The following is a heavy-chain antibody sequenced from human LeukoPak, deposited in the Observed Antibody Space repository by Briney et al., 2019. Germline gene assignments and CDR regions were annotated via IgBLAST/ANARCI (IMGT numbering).Heavy chain of an antibody. D-gene: IGHD1-26*01. Sequence: SETLSLTCTVSGGSISSYYWSWVRQPPGKGLEWIWYIYNSGSTDCNPYLKSRVTISVNTSRDKFSLTLSSVPAADTAVYYCARHGAVAGYYAPDFDYWGQGTLVTVSS. CDR2: IYNSGST. CDR3: ARHGAVAGYYAPDFDY. J-gene: IGHJ4*02. CDR1: GGSISSYY. V-gene: IGHV4-59*08.